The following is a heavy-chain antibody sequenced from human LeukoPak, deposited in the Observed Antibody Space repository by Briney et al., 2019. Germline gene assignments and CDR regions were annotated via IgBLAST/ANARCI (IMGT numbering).Heavy chain of an antibody. D-gene: IGHD7-27*01. CDR3: AKTGDRDY. J-gene: IGHJ4*02. Sequence: PSETLSLTCTVSGGSISSSSYYWGWIRQPPGKGLEWIGSIYYSGSTYYNPSLKSRVTISVDTSKSQFSLKLSSVTAADTAIYYCAKTGDRDYWGRGTLVTVSS. CDR2: IYYSGST. V-gene: IGHV4-39*01. CDR1: GGSISSSSYY.